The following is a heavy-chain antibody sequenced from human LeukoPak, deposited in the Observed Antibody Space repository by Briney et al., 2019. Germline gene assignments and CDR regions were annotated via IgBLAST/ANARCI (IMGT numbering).Heavy chain of an antibody. D-gene: IGHD3-16*01. CDR3: ARIEGDNSLDY. CDR1: GGSLSSYY. V-gene: IGHV4-59*01. CDR2: VYYNGDT. Sequence: SETLSLTCSVSGGSLSSYYWGWVRQPPGKGLEWIGHVYYNGDTTYNPTLKSRVTISLDTSKNQVSLTLTSVTAADTAVYYCARIEGDNSLDYWGQGTLVTVSS. J-gene: IGHJ4*02.